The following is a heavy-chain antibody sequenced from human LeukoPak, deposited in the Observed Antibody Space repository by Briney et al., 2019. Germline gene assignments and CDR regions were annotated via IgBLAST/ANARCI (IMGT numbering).Heavy chain of an antibody. Sequence: GASVKVSCKASGGTFSSYAISWVRQAPGQGLEWMGGIIPIFGTANYAQKFQGRVTITADESTSTAYMELSSLRSEDTAVYYCTRDEITMVRGAIIPQHLDVWGQGTTVTVSS. J-gene: IGHJ6*02. CDR1: GGTFSSYA. V-gene: IGHV1-69*13. CDR2: IIPIFGTA. D-gene: IGHD3-10*01. CDR3: TRDEITMVRGAIIPQHLDV.